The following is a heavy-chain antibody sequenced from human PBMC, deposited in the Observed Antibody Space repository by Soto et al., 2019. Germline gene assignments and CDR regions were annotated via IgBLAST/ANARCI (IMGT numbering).Heavy chain of an antibody. J-gene: IGHJ6*03. Sequence: GGSLRLSCAASGFTFSSYGMHWVRQAPGKGLEWVAVIWYDGSNKYYADSVKGRFTISRDNSKNTLYLQMNSLRAEDTAVYYCARALAATHFYYYYMDVWGKGTTVTVSS. CDR3: ARALAATHFYYYYMDV. V-gene: IGHV3-33*01. CDR1: GFTFSSYG. D-gene: IGHD2-15*01. CDR2: IWYDGSNK.